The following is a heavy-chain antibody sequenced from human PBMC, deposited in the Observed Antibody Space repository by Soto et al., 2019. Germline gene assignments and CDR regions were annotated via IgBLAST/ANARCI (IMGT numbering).Heavy chain of an antibody. J-gene: IGHJ4*02. CDR2: IYYSGST. CDR3: ARSMTTVVTLDY. V-gene: IGHV4-39*01. Sequence: QLQLQESGPGLVKPSETLSLTCTVSGGSISSSSYYWGWIRQPPGKGLEWIGSIYYSGSTYYNPSRTSRVTISVDTSKNQFSLKLSSVTAADTAVYYCARSMTTVVTLDYWGQGTLVTVSS. D-gene: IGHD4-17*01. CDR1: GGSISSSSYY.